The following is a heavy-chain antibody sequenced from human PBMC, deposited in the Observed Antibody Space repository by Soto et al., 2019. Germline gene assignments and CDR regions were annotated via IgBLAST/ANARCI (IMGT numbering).Heavy chain of an antibody. CDR3: ARATSSGWELIGWFDP. CDR2: IIPIFGTA. Sequence: GASVTLSCKASGGTFSSYAISWVRQAPGQGLEWMGGIIPIFGTANYAQKFQGRVTITADKSTSTAYMELSSLRSEDTAVYYCARATSSGWELIGWFDPWGQGNLVTV. J-gene: IGHJ5*02. CDR1: GGTFSSYA. V-gene: IGHV1-69*06. D-gene: IGHD1-26*01.